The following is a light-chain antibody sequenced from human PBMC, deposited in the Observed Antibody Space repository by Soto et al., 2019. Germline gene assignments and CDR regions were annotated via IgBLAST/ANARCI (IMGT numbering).Light chain of an antibody. Sequence: EFRFTQSPATLSLSPGERATLSCRASQSVSSFLAWYQQKPGQAPRLLIYEASNRATGTPARFSGSGSGTDFTLTISSLDPEDSAVYYCHQRSKWPLTFGGGTKVDIK. CDR3: HQRSKWPLT. J-gene: IGKJ4*01. V-gene: IGKV3-11*01. CDR2: EAS. CDR1: QSVSSF.